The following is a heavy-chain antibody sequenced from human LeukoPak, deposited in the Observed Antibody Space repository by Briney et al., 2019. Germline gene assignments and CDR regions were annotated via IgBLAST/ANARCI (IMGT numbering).Heavy chain of an antibody. CDR3: AKTPYYYYYGMDV. CDR2: VYYSGST. CDR1: GGSLSGFY. J-gene: IGHJ6*02. V-gene: IGHV4-59*12. Sequence: ASETLSLTCTVSGGSLSGFYWSWIRQPPGKGLEWIGYVYYSGSTTYNPSLKSRVTISVDTSRNQFSLILGSVTAADTAVYYCAKTPYYYYYGMDVWGQGTTVTVSS.